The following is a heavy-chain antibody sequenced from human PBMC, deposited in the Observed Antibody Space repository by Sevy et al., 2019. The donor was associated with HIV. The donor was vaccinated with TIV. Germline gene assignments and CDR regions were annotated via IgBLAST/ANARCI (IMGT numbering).Heavy chain of an antibody. J-gene: IGHJ3*02. D-gene: IGHD3-10*01. Sequence: ASVKVSCKASGYTFTSYYMHWVRQAPGQGLEWMGIINPSGGSTSYAQKFQGRVTMTRETSTSTVYMELSSLRSEDTAVYYCAREWIGELKAFDIWGQGTMVTVSS. V-gene: IGHV1-46*01. CDR1: GYTFTSYY. CDR2: INPSGGST. CDR3: AREWIGELKAFDI.